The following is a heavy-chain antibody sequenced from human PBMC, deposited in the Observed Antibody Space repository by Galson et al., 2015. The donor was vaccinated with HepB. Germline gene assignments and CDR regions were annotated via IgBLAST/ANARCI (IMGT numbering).Heavy chain of an antibody. Sequence: TLSLTCTVSGGSISSGSYYWNWIRQPAGKGLEWIGRIYPSGSTMFSPSLKSRVTMSADTSKNQFSLNLSSVTAADAAVYYCARESHNYYDSTGHYFNLIDYWGQGTLAIVSS. J-gene: IGHJ4*02. CDR1: GGSISSGSYY. V-gene: IGHV4-61*02. CDR2: IYPSGST. CDR3: ARESHNYYDSTGHYFNLIDY. D-gene: IGHD3-22*01.